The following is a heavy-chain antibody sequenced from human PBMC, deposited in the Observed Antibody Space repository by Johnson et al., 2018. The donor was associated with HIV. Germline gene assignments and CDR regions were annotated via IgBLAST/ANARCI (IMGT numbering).Heavy chain of an antibody. J-gene: IGHJ3*02. V-gene: IGHV3-30*18. CDR2: ISYDASNK. D-gene: IGHD3-22*01. CDR3: AKSQDSSAYDYDFDI. Sequence: QVQLVESGGGLVRPGGSLRLSCAASGFTFDDYGMSWVRQAPGKGLEWVAVISYDASNKYYADSVKDRFTISRDNSKNTVNLQMKSLRTEDSGVYYCAKSQDSSAYDYDFDIWGQGTMVTVSS. CDR1: GFTFDDYG.